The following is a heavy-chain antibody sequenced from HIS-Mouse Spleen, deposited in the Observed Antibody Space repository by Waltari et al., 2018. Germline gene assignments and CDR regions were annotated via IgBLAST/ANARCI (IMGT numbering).Heavy chain of an antibody. J-gene: IGHJ5*02. CDR3: ARDYGDNWFDP. V-gene: IGHV4-39*07. Sequence: QLQLQESGPGLVKPSETLSLTCTVSGGSISSSSYYWGWIRHPPGRGLEWIGSIYYRASTYYKPSLKSRVTISVDTSKNQFSLKLSSVTAADTAVYYCARDYGDNWFDPWGQGTLVTVSS. CDR2: IYYRAST. D-gene: IGHD4-17*01. CDR1: GGSISSSSYY.